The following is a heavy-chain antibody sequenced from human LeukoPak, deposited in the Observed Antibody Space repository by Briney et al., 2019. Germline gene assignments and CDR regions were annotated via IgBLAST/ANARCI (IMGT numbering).Heavy chain of an antibody. CDR3: AKDRRRYYGSGSYYNPYYYYGMDV. V-gene: IGHV3-30*18. D-gene: IGHD3-10*01. CDR1: GFTFSSYG. Sequence: PGGSLRLSCAASGFTFSSYGMHWVRQAPGKGLEWVAVISYDGSNKYYADSMKGRFTISRDNSKNTLYLQMNSLRAEDTAVYYCAKDRRRYYGSGSYYNPYYYYGMDVWGQGTTVTVSS. CDR2: ISYDGSNK. J-gene: IGHJ6*02.